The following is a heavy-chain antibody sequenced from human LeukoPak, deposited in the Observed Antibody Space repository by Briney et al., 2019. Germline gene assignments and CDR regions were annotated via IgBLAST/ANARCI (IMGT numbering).Heavy chain of an antibody. J-gene: IGHJ4*02. D-gene: IGHD3-3*02. Sequence: PSETLSLTCTVPVGSISSYYWSWIRQPAGKGLKLIGRIYTSGSTNYNPSLKSRVTMSVDTSKNQFSLKLSSVTAADTAVYYCAREGRAFELSPAHFDFWGQGILVTVSS. CDR2: IYTSGST. CDR3: AREGRAFELSPAHFDF. CDR1: VGSISSYY. V-gene: IGHV4-4*07.